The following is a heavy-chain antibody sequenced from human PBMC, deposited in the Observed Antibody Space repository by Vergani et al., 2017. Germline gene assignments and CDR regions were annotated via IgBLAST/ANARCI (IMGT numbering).Heavy chain of an antibody. CDR3: TTGGYSSTSCYEYYYYYYGMDV. V-gene: IGHV3-15*01. J-gene: IGHJ6*02. D-gene: IGHD2-2*01. Sequence: EVQLVESGGGLVQPGGSLRLSCAASGFTVSSNYMSWVRQAPGKGLEWVGRIKSKTDGGTTDYAAPVKGRFTISRDDSKNTLYLQMNSLKTEDTAVYYCTTGGYSSTSCYEYYYYYYGMDVWGQGTTVTVSS. CDR2: IKSKTDGGTT. CDR1: GFTVSSNY.